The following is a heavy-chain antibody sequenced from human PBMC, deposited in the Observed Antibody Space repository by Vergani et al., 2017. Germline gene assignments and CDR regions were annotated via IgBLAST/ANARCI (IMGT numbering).Heavy chain of an antibody. Sequence: QVQLQESGPGLVKPSETLSLTCAVSGYSISSGYYWGWIRQPPGKGLEWIGSIYHSGSTYYNPSLKSRVTISVDTSKNQFSLKLGSVTAADTAVYYCARNGDYDILTGYSNWFDPWGQGTLVTVSS. V-gene: IGHV4-38-2*01. CDR1: GYSISSGYY. CDR3: ARNGDYDILTGYSNWFDP. D-gene: IGHD3-9*01. J-gene: IGHJ5*02. CDR2: IYHSGST.